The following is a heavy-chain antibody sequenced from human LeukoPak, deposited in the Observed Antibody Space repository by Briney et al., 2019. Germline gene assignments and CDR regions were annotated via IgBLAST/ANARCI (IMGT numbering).Heavy chain of an antibody. V-gene: IGHV4-4*07. CDR2: IYTSGST. D-gene: IGHD2-2*01. J-gene: IGHJ5*02. Sequence: SETLSLTCTVSGGSISSYYWSWIRQPAGKGLEWIGRIYTSGSTNYNPSLKSRITISIDTSKNQFSLRLSSVTAADTAVYYCARDGGESVVLPARVNWFDPWGQGTLVTVSS. CDR3: ARDGGESVVLPARVNWFDP. CDR1: GGSISSYY.